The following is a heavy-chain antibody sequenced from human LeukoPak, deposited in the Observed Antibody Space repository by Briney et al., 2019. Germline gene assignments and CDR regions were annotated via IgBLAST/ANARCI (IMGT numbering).Heavy chain of an antibody. CDR2: INPNSGGT. D-gene: IGHD3-22*01. Sequence: ASVKVSCKASGYTFTGYYMHWVRQAPGQGLEWMGWINPNSGGTNYAQRFQGRVTMTRDTSISTAYMELSSLRSEDTAVYYCATPHYYDSSGYGAFDIWGQGTMVTVSS. CDR1: GYTFTGYY. J-gene: IGHJ3*02. V-gene: IGHV1-2*02. CDR3: ATPHYYDSSGYGAFDI.